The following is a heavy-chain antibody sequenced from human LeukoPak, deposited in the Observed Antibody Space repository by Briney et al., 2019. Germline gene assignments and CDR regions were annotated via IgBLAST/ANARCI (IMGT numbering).Heavy chain of an antibody. CDR1: GYTFTSYS. CDR2: ISAYNGNT. J-gene: IGHJ5*02. CDR3: ARDSLYGSGNTNWFDP. Sequence: ASVKVSCKASGYTFTSYSISWVRQAPGQGLEWMGWISAYNGNTNYAQKLQGRVTMTTDTSTSTAYMELRSLRSDDTAVYYCARDSLYGSGNTNWFDPWGQGTLVTVSS. D-gene: IGHD3-10*01. V-gene: IGHV1-18*04.